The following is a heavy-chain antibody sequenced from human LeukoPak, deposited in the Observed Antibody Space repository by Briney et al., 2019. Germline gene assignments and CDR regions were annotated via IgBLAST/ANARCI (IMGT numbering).Heavy chain of an antibody. Sequence: PGRSLRLSCTASGFTFSHYGMLWVRQAPDKGLEWVAVIWSDGSIQYYADSVKGRFTISRDNSMNTVYLQMNSLRAEDTAVYYCATGYDSSGYYSFDYWGQGTLVTISS. D-gene: IGHD3-22*01. J-gene: IGHJ4*02. CDR2: IWSDGSIQ. V-gene: IGHV3-33*01. CDR3: ATGYDSSGYYSFDY. CDR1: GFTFSHYG.